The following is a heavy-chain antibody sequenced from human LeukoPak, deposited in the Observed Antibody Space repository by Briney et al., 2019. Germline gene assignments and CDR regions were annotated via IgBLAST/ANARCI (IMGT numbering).Heavy chain of an antibody. CDR2: TYYRSRWFN. J-gene: IGHJ6*04. V-gene: IGHV6-1*01. Sequence: SQTLSLTCAISGDSISSNSATWNWIRQPPSRGLEWLGRTYYRSRWFNDYTVSVKSRMTINPDTSKNQFSLQLKSVTPEDTAVYYCARGHENYYHVFDVWGKGTTVTVSS. CDR3: ARGHENYYHVFDV. CDR1: GDSISSNSAT.